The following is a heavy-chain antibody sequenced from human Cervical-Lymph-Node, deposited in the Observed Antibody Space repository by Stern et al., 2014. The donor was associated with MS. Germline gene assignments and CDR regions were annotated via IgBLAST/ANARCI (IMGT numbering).Heavy chain of an antibody. CDR1: GFTFSHFG. D-gene: IGHD6-19*01. CDR3: AKGRTVAGKGVGAFDV. V-gene: IGHV3-30*18. J-gene: IGHJ3*01. Sequence: QVQLVESGGGVVQPGRSLRLSCAASGFTFSHFGMHWVRQAPGKGLAWVTLLSYDGGNEYYADLVKGRFTISRDDSKNKVYLQLDSLRPENTAVYYCAKGRTVAGKGVGAFDVWGQGTLVTVSS. CDR2: LSYDGGNE.